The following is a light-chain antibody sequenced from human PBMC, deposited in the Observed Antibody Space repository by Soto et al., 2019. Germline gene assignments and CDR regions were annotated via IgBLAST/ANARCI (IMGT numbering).Light chain of an antibody. CDR1: QGISSY. Sequence: AIRMTQSPSSLSASTGDRVTITCRASQGISSYLAWYQQKPGKAPKLLIYAASTLQSGVPSRFRGSGSETEFTLTISGLQPDDFATYYCQQFIDGWTFGQGTKVDIK. CDR2: AAS. V-gene: IGKV1-8*01. CDR3: QQFIDGWT. J-gene: IGKJ1*01.